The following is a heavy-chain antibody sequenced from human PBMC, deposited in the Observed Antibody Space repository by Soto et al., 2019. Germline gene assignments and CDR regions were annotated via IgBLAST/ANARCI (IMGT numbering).Heavy chain of an antibody. CDR3: ARDGIGCSGGTCYSDGWFDP. CDR2: INPNSGGT. Sequence: ASVKVSFKASGYTFTVYYMHWVRQAPGQGLEWMGWINPNSGGTNYAQKFQGRVTMTRDTSISKAYMELSRLRCDDTAVYYCARDGIGCSGGTCYSDGWFDPWGQGTLVTVSS. CDR1: GYTFTVYY. V-gene: IGHV1-2*02. D-gene: IGHD2-15*01. J-gene: IGHJ5*02.